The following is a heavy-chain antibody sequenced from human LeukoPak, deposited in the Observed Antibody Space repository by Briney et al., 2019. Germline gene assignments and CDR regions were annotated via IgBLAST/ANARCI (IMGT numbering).Heavy chain of an antibody. CDR1: GFTFSNYD. Sequence: GGSLRLSCAASGFTFSNYDMHWVRQAPGKGLEWVAVIWFDGSNKFYADSVKGRFTISRDNSKNSLYLQMNSLRAEDTAVYYCARGFPHFDYWGQGTLVTVSS. CDR2: IWFDGSNK. V-gene: IGHV3-33*01. CDR3: ARGFPHFDY. J-gene: IGHJ4*02.